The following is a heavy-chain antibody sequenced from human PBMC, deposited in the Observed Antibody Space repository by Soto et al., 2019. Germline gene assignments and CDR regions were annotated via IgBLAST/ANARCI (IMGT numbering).Heavy chain of an antibody. Sequence: EVWLVESGGGLVQPGGSLRLSCAASGFTFSDYYMDWVRQTPGKGLEWVGRSRNKAHSYTTKYAASVQGRFTVSRDGSKNSFYLQMDSLKTDDTAVYYCARGASGGSSANYYGFDVWGQGTTVIVSS. D-gene: IGHD2-15*01. CDR1: GFTFSDYY. V-gene: IGHV3-72*01. CDR3: ARGASGGSSANYYGFDV. CDR2: SRNKAHSYTT. J-gene: IGHJ6*02.